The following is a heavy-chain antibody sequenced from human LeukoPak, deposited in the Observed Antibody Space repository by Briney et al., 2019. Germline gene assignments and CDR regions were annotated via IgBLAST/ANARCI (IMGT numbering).Heavy chain of an antibody. CDR3: AKVSGGGLYYDGMDV. D-gene: IGHD1-14*01. J-gene: IGHJ6*02. CDR1: GFTFNNYA. Sequence: GGSLRFSCAASGFTFNNYAMNWVRQAPGKGLEWVSVISGSGGTTYYADSVKGRFTISRDSSKNTLYLQMNSLRAEDTAVYYCAKVSGGGLYYDGMDVWGQGTTVTVSS. CDR2: ISGSGGTT. V-gene: IGHV3-23*01.